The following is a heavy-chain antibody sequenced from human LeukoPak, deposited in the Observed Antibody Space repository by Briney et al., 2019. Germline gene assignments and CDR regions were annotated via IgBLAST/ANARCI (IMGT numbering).Heavy chain of an antibody. J-gene: IGHJ3*02. CDR1: NFIFRNYW. CDR2: INRDGRGK. Sequence: GGSLRLSCAASNFIFRNYWMTWVRQAPGKELEWVANINRDGRGKEYVGSVEGRFTISRDNAKNSLYLEMNSLRVEDTAVYYCARDPYDTSAYGAFDIWGQGTMVTVSS. D-gene: IGHD3-22*01. CDR3: ARDPYDTSAYGAFDI. V-gene: IGHV3-7*01.